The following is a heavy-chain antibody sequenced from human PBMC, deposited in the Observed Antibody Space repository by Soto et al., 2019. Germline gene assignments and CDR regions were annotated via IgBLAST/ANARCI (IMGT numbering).Heavy chain of an antibody. D-gene: IGHD4-4*01. V-gene: IGHV4-4*07. CDR1: GGSISSYY. CDR2: IYTSGST. Sequence: SETLSLTTTVSGGSISSYYWSWIRQPAGKGLEWIGRIYTSGSTNYNPSLKSRVTMSVDTSKNQFSLKLSSVTAADTAVYYCARDRATVTEMYYYYGMDVWGQGTTVTVSS. J-gene: IGHJ6*02. CDR3: ARDRATVTEMYYYYGMDV.